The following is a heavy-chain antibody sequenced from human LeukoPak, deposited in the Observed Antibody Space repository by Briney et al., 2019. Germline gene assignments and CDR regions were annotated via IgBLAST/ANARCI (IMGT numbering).Heavy chain of an antibody. Sequence: GGSLRLSCAASGFTFDDHAMHWVRQAPGKGLEWVSGISWNSENTGYADSVKGRFTISRDNAKNSLYLQMNSLRAEDTILYYCAKGYYYGSGTYSRAFDVWGQGTMVTVSS. J-gene: IGHJ3*01. CDR3: AKGYYYGSGTYSRAFDV. CDR1: GFTFDDHA. V-gene: IGHV3-9*01. D-gene: IGHD3-10*01. CDR2: ISWNSENT.